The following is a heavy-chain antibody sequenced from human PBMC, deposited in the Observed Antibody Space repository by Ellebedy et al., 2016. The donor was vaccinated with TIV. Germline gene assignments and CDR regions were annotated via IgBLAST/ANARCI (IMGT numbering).Heavy chain of an antibody. V-gene: IGHV4-59*01. CDR2: IYYSGST. D-gene: IGHD2-15*01. Sequence: MPSETLSLTCTVSGGSISSYYWSWIRQPPGKGLEWIGYIYYSGSTNYNPSLKSRVTISVEPSKNQFSLKLSPVTAADTALYYCASALGYCSGGSCYEVRLDYWGQGTLVTVSS. J-gene: IGHJ4*02. CDR1: GGSISSYY. CDR3: ASALGYCSGGSCYEVRLDY.